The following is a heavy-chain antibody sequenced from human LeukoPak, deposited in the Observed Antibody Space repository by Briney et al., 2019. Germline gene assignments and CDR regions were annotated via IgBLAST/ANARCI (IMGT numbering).Heavy chain of an antibody. V-gene: IGHV1-69*13. J-gene: IGHJ6*02. CDR3: ARARTALTVTSYYYYGMDV. CDR1: GGTFSSYA. Sequence: EASVKVSCKASGGTFSSYAISWVRQAPGQGLEWMGGIIPIFGTANYAQKFQGRVTITADESTSTAYMELSSLRSEDTAVYYCARARTALTVTSYYYYGMDVWGQGTTVTVSS. D-gene: IGHD4-17*01. CDR2: IIPIFGTA.